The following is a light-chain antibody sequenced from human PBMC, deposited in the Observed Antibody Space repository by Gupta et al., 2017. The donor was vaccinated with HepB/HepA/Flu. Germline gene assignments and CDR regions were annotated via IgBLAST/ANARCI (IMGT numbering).Light chain of an antibody. J-gene: IGKJ4*01. Sequence: DIQMTPSPSTLSPSVGDRVSITCRASQSIDSWLAWYQQKPGKAPKLLIYSASTLESGVPSRFSGSESGTDFTRTISRLQPDDAATYYCQQYNAYPRTVGEGTKVEIK. CDR3: QQYNAYPRT. CDR2: SAS. CDR1: QSIDSW. V-gene: IGKV1-5*03.